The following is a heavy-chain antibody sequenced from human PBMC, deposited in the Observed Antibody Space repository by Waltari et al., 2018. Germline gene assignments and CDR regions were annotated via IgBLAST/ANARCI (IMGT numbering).Heavy chain of an antibody. J-gene: IGHJ4*02. D-gene: IGHD4-4*01. Sequence: QVQLQESGPGLVKPSETLSLTCTVPGGSISSYYWSWIRQPPGKGLEWIGYIYYSGSTNYNPSLKSRVTISVDTSKNQFSLKLSSVTAADTAVYYCATHDYSNSNDYWGQGTLVTVSS. CDR1: GGSISSYY. CDR2: IYYSGST. V-gene: IGHV4-59*01. CDR3: ATHDYSNSNDY.